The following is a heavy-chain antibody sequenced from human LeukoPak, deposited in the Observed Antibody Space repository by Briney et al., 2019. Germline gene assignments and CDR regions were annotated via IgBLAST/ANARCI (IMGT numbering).Heavy chain of an antibody. D-gene: IGHD1-1*01. CDR2: INPNSGGT. V-gene: IGHV1-2*02. CDR1: GYTFTGYY. CDR3: ARDSSQLNWNLRGHHYYYYYMDV. J-gene: IGHJ6*03. Sequence: ASVKVSCKAPGYTFTGYYMHWVRQAPGQGLEWMGWINPNSGGTNYAQKFQGRVTITADESTSTAYMELSSLRSEDTAVYYCARDSSQLNWNLRGHHYYYYYMDVWGKGTTVTVSS.